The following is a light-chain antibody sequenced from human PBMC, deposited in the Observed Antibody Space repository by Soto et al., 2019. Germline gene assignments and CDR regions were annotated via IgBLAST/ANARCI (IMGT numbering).Light chain of an antibody. V-gene: IGKV3-20*01. CDR2: GAS. Sequence: VLTQSPGTLSLSPVERATLSCMASQSVNNNYLAWYQQKPGQSPRLLIYGASIRATAIPDRFSGSGSGTDFTLTISRLEPEDSAVYYCQQHSRSITFGGGTKVDIK. CDR3: QQHSRSIT. CDR1: QSVNNNY. J-gene: IGKJ4*01.